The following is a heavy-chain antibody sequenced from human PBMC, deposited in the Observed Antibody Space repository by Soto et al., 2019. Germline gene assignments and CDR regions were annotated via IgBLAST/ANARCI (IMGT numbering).Heavy chain of an antibody. CDR3: ARGEATKLGVTNYYGMDV. D-gene: IGHD1-26*01. V-gene: IGHV1-69*12. J-gene: IGHJ6*02. Sequence: QVQLVQSGAEVKKPGSSVKVSCKASGGSLTYYGVSWVRQAPGQGLEWMGGIIPVFGTANYAQKFQGRVTIAADESKSTVFMDVRSLRSEDTAVYYCARGEATKLGVTNYYGMDVWGQGTTVTVSS. CDR1: GGSLTYYG. CDR2: IIPVFGTA.